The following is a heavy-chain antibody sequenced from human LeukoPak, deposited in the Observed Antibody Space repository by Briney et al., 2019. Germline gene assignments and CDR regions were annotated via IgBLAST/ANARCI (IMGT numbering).Heavy chain of an antibody. CDR1: GGSISSYY. Sequence: SETLSLTCTVSGGSISSYYWSWIRQPPGKGLEWIGYIYYSGSTNYNPSLKSRVTISVDTSKNQFSLKLSSVTAADTAVYYCAREGSSFDAFDFWGQGTMVTVSS. J-gene: IGHJ3*01. CDR2: IYYSGST. V-gene: IGHV4-59*12. CDR3: AREGSSFDAFDF.